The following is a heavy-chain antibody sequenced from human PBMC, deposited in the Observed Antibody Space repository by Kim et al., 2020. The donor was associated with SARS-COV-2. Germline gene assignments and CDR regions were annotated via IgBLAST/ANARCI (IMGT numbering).Heavy chain of an antibody. D-gene: IGHD7-27*01. V-gene: IGHV4-59*01. CDR2: T. CDR3: AKDWGQGAFDI. J-gene: IGHJ3*02. Sequence: TKHTPPLESRVTISVDTSKNQFSLKLSSVTAADTAVYYCAKDWGQGAFDIWGQGTMVTVSS.